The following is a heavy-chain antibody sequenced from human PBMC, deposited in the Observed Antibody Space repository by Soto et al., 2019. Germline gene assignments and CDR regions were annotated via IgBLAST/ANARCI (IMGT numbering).Heavy chain of an antibody. V-gene: IGHV3-48*01. CDR2: ISSSSTI. CDR1: GFTFSSYS. D-gene: IGHD3-22*01. Sequence: PEGSLRLSCAASGFTFSSYSMNWVRQAPGKGLEWVSYISSSSTIYYADSVKGRFTISRDNAKNSLYLQMNSLRAEDTAVYYCAKDGPYDTTLGAFDIWGQGTMVTVSS. J-gene: IGHJ3*02. CDR3: AKDGPYDTTLGAFDI.